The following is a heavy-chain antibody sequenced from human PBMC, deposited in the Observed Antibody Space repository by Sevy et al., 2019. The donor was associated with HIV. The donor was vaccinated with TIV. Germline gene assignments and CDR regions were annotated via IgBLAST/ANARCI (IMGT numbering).Heavy chain of an antibody. Sequence: GGSLRLSCAASGFTFSSYDMHWVRQATGKGLEWVSAIGTAGDTYYPGSVKGRFTISRENAKNSLYLQMNSLRAGDTAVYYCARDRSSGYCDYGMDVWGQGTTVTVSS. CDR3: ARDRSSGYCDYGMDV. V-gene: IGHV3-13*01. CDR2: IGTAGDT. J-gene: IGHJ6*02. D-gene: IGHD3-22*01. CDR1: GFTFSSYD.